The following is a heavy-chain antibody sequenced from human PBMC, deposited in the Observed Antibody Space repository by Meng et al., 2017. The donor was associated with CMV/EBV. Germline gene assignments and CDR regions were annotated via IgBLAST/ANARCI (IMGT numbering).Heavy chain of an antibody. D-gene: IGHD2-15*01. CDR1: GNIFTTYY. CDR3: AREYPATWYFDH. V-gene: IGHV1-46*04. J-gene: IGHJ4*02. CDR2: IILVDGNT. Sequence: QLQLVQSGVDVKKPVASLKISCQASGNIFTTYYIPCVRQAPGQGLEWMGMIILVDGNTNVAHKLQGRLSMTRDTSTSTVYMDLSSLRSEDTAMYYCAREYPATWYFDHWGQGTLVTASS.